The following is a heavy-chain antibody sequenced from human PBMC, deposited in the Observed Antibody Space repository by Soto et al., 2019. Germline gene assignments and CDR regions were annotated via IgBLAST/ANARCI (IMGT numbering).Heavy chain of an antibody. J-gene: IGHJ6*02. V-gene: IGHV1-18*01. CDR3: ARDGRYYYDSSGYFTPPKSTLPTYGMDV. CDR2: IIPIFGTA. D-gene: IGHD3-22*01. CDR1: GYTFTSYG. Sequence: ASVKVSCKASGYTFTSYGINWVRQAPGQGLEWMGWIIPIFGTANYAQKLQGRVTITPDTSTSTAYMELRSLRSDDTAVYYCARDGRYYYDSSGYFTPPKSTLPTYGMDVWGQGTTVTVSS.